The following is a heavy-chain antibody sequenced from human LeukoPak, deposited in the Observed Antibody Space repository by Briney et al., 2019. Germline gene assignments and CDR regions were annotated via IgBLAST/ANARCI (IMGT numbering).Heavy chain of an antibody. J-gene: IGHJ4*02. CDR3: ASLLLSWYYFDY. CDR1: GGSISSSSYY. Sequence: EASETLSLTCTVSGGSISSSSYYWGWIRQPPGKGLEWIGSIYYSGSTYYNPSLKSRVTISVDTSKNQFSLKLSSVTAADTAVYYCASLLLSWYYFDYWGQGTLVTVSS. CDR2: IYYSGST. D-gene: IGHD6-13*01. V-gene: IGHV4-39*01.